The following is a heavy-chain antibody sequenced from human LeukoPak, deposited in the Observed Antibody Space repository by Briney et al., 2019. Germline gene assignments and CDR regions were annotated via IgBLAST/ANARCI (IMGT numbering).Heavy chain of an antibody. D-gene: IGHD3-22*01. J-gene: IGHJ4*02. CDR1: GFTFSSYG. CDR3: AKDSCLDDSSGYYHGLYY. V-gene: IGHV3-33*06. CDR2: IWYDGSNK. Sequence: GGSLRLSCAPSGFTFSSYGMHWLRQAPGKGLEWVAVIWYDGSNKYYADSVKGRFTISRDNSKNTLYLQMNSLRAEDTAVNYCAKDSCLDDSSGYYHGLYYWGEGTLVTVSS.